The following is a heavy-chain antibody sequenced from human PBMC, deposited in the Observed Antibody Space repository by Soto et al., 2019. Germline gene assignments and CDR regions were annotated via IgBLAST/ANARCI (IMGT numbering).Heavy chain of an antibody. CDR1: GGSFSGYY. Sequence: SETLSLTCAVYGGSFSGYYWSWIRQPPGKGLEWIGEINHSGSTNYNPSLKSRVTISVDTSKNQFSLKLSSVTAADTAVYYCARVGRIFGVVIIWGSRYFELWGRGTLVTVSS. V-gene: IGHV4-34*01. D-gene: IGHD3-3*01. CDR3: ARVGRIFGVVIIWGSRYFEL. CDR2: INHSGST. J-gene: IGHJ2*01.